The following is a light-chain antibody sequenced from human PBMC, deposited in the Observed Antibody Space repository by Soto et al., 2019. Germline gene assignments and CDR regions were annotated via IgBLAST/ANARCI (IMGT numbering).Light chain of an antibody. J-gene: IGKJ4*01. CDR3: QQYDNRLT. CDR2: VAS. CDR1: QNIRNS. Sequence: DIPMTQSPSSLSASSGDRVTITCQGSQNIRNSLNWYQQQPGKAPKLLIYVASNLEAGVPSRFSGSGSRTDFTFTINSLQPEDIATYYCQQYDNRLTFGGGTKVEIK. V-gene: IGKV1-33*01.